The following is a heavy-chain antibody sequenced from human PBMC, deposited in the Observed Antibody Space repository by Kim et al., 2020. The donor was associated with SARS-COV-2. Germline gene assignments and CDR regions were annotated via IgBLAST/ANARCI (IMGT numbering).Heavy chain of an antibody. V-gene: IGHV3-7*01. CDR1: GFTFSNYW. J-gene: IGHJ4*02. CDR3: ASAGYSSASDY. Sequence: GGSLRLSCAASGFTFSNYWMTWVRQAPGKGLEWVANIKKDGSEKYYADSLKGRFTVSRDNAKNSLYLEMDSLRADDTAVYYCASAGYSSASDYWGQGTLV. CDR2: IKKDGSEK. D-gene: IGHD6-19*01.